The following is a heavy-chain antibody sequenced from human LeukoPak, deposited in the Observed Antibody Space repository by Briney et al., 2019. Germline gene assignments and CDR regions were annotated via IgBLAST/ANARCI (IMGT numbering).Heavy chain of an antibody. CDR3: ARQEYCSGGSCYTWFDP. J-gene: IGHJ5*02. Sequence: GESLKISCKGSGYSINNYWIGWVRQMPGKGLEWMGIIYPADSDIRYSPSFQGQVAISADKSISTAYLQWSSLKASDTAIYYCARQEYCSGGSCYTWFDPWGQGTLVIVSS. CDR1: GYSINNYW. V-gene: IGHV5-51*01. CDR2: IYPADSDI. D-gene: IGHD2-15*01.